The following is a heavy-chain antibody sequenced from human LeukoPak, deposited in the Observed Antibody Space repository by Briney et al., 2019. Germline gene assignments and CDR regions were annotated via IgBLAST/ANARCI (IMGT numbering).Heavy chain of an antibody. V-gene: IGHV3-21*01. D-gene: IGHD3-22*01. CDR3: VRLRRNSDRSDYYYFYDY. CDR1: GLTFSDYS. Sequence: GSLRLPCAASGLTFSDYSINWVRQAPGKGLQRNSSINTTSTSIYYADAVKGRFTISRDNARSSLYLQMNSLRAEDTAVYYCVRLRRNSDRSDYYYFYDYWGQGILVTVSS. J-gene: IGHJ4*02. CDR2: INTTSTSI.